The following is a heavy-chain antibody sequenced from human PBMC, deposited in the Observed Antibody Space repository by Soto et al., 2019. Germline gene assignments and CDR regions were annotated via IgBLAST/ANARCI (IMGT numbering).Heavy chain of an antibody. J-gene: IGHJ6*02. D-gene: IGHD3-9*01. V-gene: IGHV3-30*18. Sequence: SLRLSCAASGFTFSSYGMHWVRQAPGKGLEWVAVISYDGSNKYYADSVKGRFTISRDNSKNTLYLQMNSLRAEDTAVYYCAKDYGICYYHHSHYGMVFRCPGTTVT. CDR3: AKDYGICYYHHSHYGMVF. CDR2: ISYDGSNK. CDR1: GFTFSSYG.